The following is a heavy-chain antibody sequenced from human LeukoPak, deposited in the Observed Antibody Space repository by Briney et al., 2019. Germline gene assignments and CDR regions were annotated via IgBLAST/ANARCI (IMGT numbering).Heavy chain of an antibody. Sequence: GGSLGLSCAASGFTFSSYEMNGVRQAPGKGLECGSYISSSGSTIYYADSVKGRFNTSRDNAKNSLYLKMNSMRVEDTAVYYCAALGITMIGGVWRKGHTVMISS. CDR2: ISSSGSTI. D-gene: IGHD3-22*01. CDR1: GFTFSSYE. V-gene: IGHV3-48*03. J-gene: IGHJ6*04. CDR3: AALGITMIGGV.